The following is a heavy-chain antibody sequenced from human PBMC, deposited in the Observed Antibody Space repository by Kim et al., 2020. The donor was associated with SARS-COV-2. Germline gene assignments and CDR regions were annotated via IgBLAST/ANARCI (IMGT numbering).Heavy chain of an antibody. J-gene: IGHJ4*02. Sequence: PDASEKYYVDSVEGRFTITRDNARNFLYLDMYSLRAEDTAVYYCARGVDFWGQGTLVTVSS. CDR2: PDASEK. CDR3: ARGVDF. V-gene: IGHV3-7*04.